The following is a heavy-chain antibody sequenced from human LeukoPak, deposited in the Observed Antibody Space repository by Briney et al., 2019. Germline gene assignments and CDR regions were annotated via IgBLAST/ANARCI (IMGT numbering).Heavy chain of an antibody. J-gene: IGHJ4*02. CDR1: GYTFTSYA. Sequence: ASVKVSCKASGYTFTSYAMNWVRQAPGQGLEWMGWISAYNGNTSYAQKLQGRVTMTTDTSTSTAYMELRSLRSDDTAVYYCARDLGAYYDFWSGPLIFDYWGQGTLVTVSS. CDR2: ISAYNGNT. V-gene: IGHV1-18*01. CDR3: ARDLGAYYDFWSGPLIFDY. D-gene: IGHD3-3*01.